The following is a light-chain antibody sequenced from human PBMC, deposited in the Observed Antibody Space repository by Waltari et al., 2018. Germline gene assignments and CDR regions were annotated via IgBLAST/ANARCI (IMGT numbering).Light chain of an antibody. CDR3: TSYTSSNTYV. V-gene: IGLV2-14*04. CDR2: DVS. J-gene: IGLJ1*01. Sequence: WYQQHPGKSPQLMIYDVSKRPSGVSNRFSGSKSGNTASLTISGLQAEDEADYYCTSYTSSNTYVFGTGTKVTVL.